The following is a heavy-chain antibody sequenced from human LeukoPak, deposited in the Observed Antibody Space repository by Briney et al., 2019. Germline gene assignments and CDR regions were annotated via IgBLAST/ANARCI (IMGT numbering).Heavy chain of an antibody. D-gene: IGHD6-13*01. CDR1: GYTFTSYD. CDR3: ARGGYTADFDY. CDR2: MNPNSGNT. J-gene: IGHJ4*02. V-gene: IGHV1-8*01. Sequence: GAPVKVSCEASGYTFTSYDINWVRQATGQGLEWMGWMNPNSGNTGYAQKFQGRVTMTRNTSIGTAYMELSSLRSEDTAVYYCARGGYTADFDYWGQGTLVTVSS.